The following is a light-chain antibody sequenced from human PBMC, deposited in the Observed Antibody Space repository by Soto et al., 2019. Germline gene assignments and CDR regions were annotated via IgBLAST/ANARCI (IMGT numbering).Light chain of an antibody. Sequence: QSVLTQPASVSGSPGQSITISCTGTSSDVGGYNYVSWYQQHPGKAPKLMIYDVSNRPSGVSNRFSGSKSGNTASLTISGLPAEDEADYYCSSDTSSSTLVFGGGTKVTVL. CDR2: DVS. CDR1: SSDVGGYNY. V-gene: IGLV2-14*01. CDR3: SSDTSSSTLV. J-gene: IGLJ2*01.